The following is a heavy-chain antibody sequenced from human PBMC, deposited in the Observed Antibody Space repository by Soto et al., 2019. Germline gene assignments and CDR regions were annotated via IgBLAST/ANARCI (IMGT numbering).Heavy chain of an antibody. Sequence: EVQLVESGGGLVQPGGSLRLSCAASEFTFSSYWMNWVSQAPGKGLAWVANIKEDGSEKYYVDSVKGRFTISRDNAKNALYLQMNSLRGEDTAVYYCARDLGAPGRGSAVGYYYHYGMDVWGQGTTVTVSS. D-gene: IGHD2-2*01. J-gene: IGHJ6*02. CDR2: IKEDGSEK. CDR1: EFTFSSYW. CDR3: ARDLGAPGRGSAVGYYYHYGMDV. V-gene: IGHV3-7*05.